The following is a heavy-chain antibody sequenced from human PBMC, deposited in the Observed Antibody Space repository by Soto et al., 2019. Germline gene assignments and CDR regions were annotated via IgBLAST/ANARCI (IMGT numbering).Heavy chain of an antibody. D-gene: IGHD1-1*01. CDR1: GFTLTTYY. CDR3: ARDVGGNLDY. J-gene: IGHJ4*02. Sequence: EVQLVESGGDLVPPGGSLRLSCVASGFTLTTYYMGWVRQAPGKGLEWVANIRHVGSVKHYVDSVKGRFTISRDNAKNSLYLQMDSLKSEDTAVYHCARDVGGNLDYWGQGTLVTVSS. V-gene: IGHV3-7*01. CDR2: IRHVGSVK.